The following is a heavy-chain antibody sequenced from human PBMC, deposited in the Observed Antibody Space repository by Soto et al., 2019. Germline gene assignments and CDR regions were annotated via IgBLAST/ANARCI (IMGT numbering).Heavy chain of an antibody. Sequence: QVQLQESGPGLVKPSGTLSLTCAVSGGSISSSNWWSWVRQPPGKGLEWIGEIYHSGSTNYNPSLKIRVTISVDQSKNQFSLKLSSVTAADTAVYYCARREDIVVVPAAPFDAFDIWGQGTMVTVSS. CDR2: IYHSGST. D-gene: IGHD2-2*01. J-gene: IGHJ3*02. CDR1: GGSISSSNW. V-gene: IGHV4-4*02. CDR3: ARREDIVVVPAAPFDAFDI.